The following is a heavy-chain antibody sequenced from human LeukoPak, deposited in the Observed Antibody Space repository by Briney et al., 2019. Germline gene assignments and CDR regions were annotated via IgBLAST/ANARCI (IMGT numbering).Heavy chain of an antibody. Sequence: GGSLRLSCAASGFTFSSYWMSWVRQAPGKGLEWVANIKQDGSEKYYVDSVKGRFTISRDNAKNSLYLQMNSLRAEDTAVYYCARIIAARDVSYFDYWGQGTLVAVSS. CDR2: IKQDGSEK. D-gene: IGHD6-6*01. CDR3: ARIIAARDVSYFDY. V-gene: IGHV3-7*01. J-gene: IGHJ4*02. CDR1: GFTFSSYW.